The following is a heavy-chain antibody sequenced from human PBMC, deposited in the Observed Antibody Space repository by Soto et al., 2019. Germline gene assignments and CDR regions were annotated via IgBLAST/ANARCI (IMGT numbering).Heavy chain of an antibody. CDR2: IKSKTDGGTT. Sequence: EVQLVESGGGLVKPGGSLRLSCAASGFTFSNAWMNWVRQAPGKGLEWVGRIKSKTDGGTTDYAAPVKGRFTISRDDSKNTLYLQMHSLKTEDTAVYYCTTSPRGSYYSFDYWGQGTLVTVSS. CDR1: GFTFSNAW. V-gene: IGHV3-15*07. CDR3: TTSPRGSYYSFDY. D-gene: IGHD3-10*01. J-gene: IGHJ4*02.